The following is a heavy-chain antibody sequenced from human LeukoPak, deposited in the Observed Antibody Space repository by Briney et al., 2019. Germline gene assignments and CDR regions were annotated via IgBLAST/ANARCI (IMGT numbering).Heavy chain of an antibody. CDR1: GDSVSSNSAT. V-gene: IGHV6-1*01. D-gene: IGHD6-13*01. J-gene: IGHJ6*02. CDR2: TYYRSKWYN. CDR3: ARRKAATFGMDV. Sequence: SQTLSLTCAISGDSVSSNSATWDWIRQSPSRGLEWLGRTYYRSKWYNDYAVSMKSRITINPDTSKNQFSLQLNSVTPEDTAVYYCARRKAATFGMDVWGQGTTVTVSS.